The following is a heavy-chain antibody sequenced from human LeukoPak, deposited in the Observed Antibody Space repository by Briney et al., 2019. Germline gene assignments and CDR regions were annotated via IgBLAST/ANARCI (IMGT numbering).Heavy chain of an antibody. CDR1: GGSFSGYY. V-gene: IGHV4-34*01. Sequence: SETLSLTCAVYGGSFSGYYWSWIRQPPGKGLEWIGEINHSGSTNYNPSLKSRVTISVDTSKNQFSLKLSSVTAADTAVYYCARPGIAAAGTLAFDIWGQVTMVTVSS. CDR2: INHSGST. J-gene: IGHJ3*02. D-gene: IGHD6-13*01. CDR3: ARPGIAAAGTLAFDI.